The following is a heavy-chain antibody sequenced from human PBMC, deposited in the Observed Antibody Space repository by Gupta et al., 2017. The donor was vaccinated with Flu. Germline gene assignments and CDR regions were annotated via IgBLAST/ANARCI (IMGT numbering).Heavy chain of an antibody. CDR1: GFTFSDRA. CDR2: VWFDGNSK. D-gene: IGHD3-10*01. J-gene: IGHJ4*02. Sequence: QVQLVESGGGVVHPGRSLRLSCAASGFTFSDRAIHWVRQAPGKGLEWVAVVWFDGNSKYYADSVKGRFSISRDNSKNTVYLEMNSLRAEDTALYYCARDRGTLARGVIPNFDHWGQGTLVTVSS. V-gene: IGHV3-33*01. CDR3: ARDRGTLARGVIPNFDH.